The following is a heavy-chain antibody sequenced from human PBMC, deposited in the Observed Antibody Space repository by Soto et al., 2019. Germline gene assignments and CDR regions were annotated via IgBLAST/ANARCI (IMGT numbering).Heavy chain of an antibody. CDR2: INAGNGNT. J-gene: IGHJ4*02. Sequence: ASVKVSCKASGYTFNNYGFSWVRQAPGQGLEWMGWINAGNGNTKYSQKFQGRVTITRDTSASTAYMELSSLRSEDTAVYYCAREGWLVLGGFDYWGQGTLVTVSS. CDR1: GYTFNNYG. CDR3: AREGWLVLGGFDY. D-gene: IGHD6-19*01. V-gene: IGHV1-3*01.